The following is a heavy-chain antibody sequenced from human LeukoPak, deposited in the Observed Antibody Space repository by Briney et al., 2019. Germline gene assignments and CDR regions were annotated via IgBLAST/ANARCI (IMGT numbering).Heavy chain of an antibody. D-gene: IGHD2-2*01. V-gene: IGHV1-69*06. J-gene: IGHJ4*02. CDR1: GGTFSSYA. Sequence: GASVKVSCKASGGTFSSYAISWVRQAPGQGLEWMGGIIPIFGTANYAQKFQGRVTITADKSTSTAYMELSSLRSEDTAVYYCASTGDQLLLGGPFVYWGQGTLVTVSS. CDR2: IIPIFGTA. CDR3: ASTGDQLLLGGPFVY.